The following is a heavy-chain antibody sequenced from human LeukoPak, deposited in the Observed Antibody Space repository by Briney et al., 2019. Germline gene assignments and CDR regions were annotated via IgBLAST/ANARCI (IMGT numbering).Heavy chain of an antibody. J-gene: IGHJ6*03. V-gene: IGHV3-30*02. CDR3: AKADYGDYGIGDYYMDV. CDR1: GFTFSSYG. Sequence: PGGSLRLSCAASGFTFSSYGMHWVRQAPGKGLEWVAFIRYDGSNKYYADSVKGRFTISRDNSKNTLYLQMNSLRAEDTAVYYCAKADYGDYGIGDYYMDVWGKGTTVTVSS. D-gene: IGHD4-17*01. CDR2: IRYDGSNK.